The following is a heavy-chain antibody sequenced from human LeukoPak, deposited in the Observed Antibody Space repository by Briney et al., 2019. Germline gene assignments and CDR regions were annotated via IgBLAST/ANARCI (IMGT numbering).Heavy chain of an antibody. J-gene: IGHJ1*01. CDR3: AKDQGGYLTSEYFQH. V-gene: IGHV3-66*01. Sequence: PGGSLRLSCAASGFTVSSNYMSWVRQAPGKGLEWVSVIYSGGSTYYADSVKGRFTISRDNSKNTLYLQMNSLRAEDTAVYYCAKDQGGYLTSEYFQHWGQGTLVTVSS. CDR2: IYSGGST. CDR1: GFTVSSNY. D-gene: IGHD5-12*01.